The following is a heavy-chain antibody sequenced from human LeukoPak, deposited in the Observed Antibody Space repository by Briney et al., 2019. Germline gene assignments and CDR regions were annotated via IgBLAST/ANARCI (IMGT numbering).Heavy chain of an antibody. D-gene: IGHD4-23*01. CDR1: GYTFTSYD. J-gene: IGHJ4*02. CDR3: ARGNYDGYYFDY. V-gene: IGHV1-8*01. Sequence: ASVKVSCKASGYTFTSYDINWVRQASGQGLEWMGWMTPNGGNTGYAQKFQGRVTMTRNTSIGTAYMGLRSLTSEDAAVYYCARGNYDGYYFDYWGQGTLVTVSS. CDR2: MTPNGGNT.